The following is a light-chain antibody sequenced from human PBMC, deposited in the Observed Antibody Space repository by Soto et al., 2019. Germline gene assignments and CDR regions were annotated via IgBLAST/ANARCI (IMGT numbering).Light chain of an antibody. J-gene: IGKJ2*01. CDR2: AAS. CDR1: QSISSY. CDR3: QQSYSTPRYT. V-gene: IGKV1-39*01. Sequence: SSLSASVGYRVTITCRARQSISSYLNWYQQKPGKAPKLLIYAASSLQSGVPSRFSGSGSGTDFTLTISCLQPEDFATYYCQQSYSTPRYTFGQGTKVDIK.